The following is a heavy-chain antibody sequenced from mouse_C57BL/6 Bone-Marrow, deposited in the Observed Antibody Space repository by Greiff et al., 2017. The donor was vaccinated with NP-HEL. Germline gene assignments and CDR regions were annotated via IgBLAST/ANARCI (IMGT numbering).Heavy chain of an antibody. CDR3: ASPIYYDYDGWFAY. J-gene: IGHJ3*01. D-gene: IGHD2-4*01. V-gene: IGHV1-81*01. CDR2: IYPRSGNT. CDR1: GYTFTSYG. Sequence: QVQLQQSGAELARPGASVKLSCTASGYTFTSYGISWVKQRTGQGLEWIGEIYPRSGNTYYNEKFKGKATLTADKSSSTAYMELRSLTSEDSAVYVCASPIYYDYDGWFAYWGQGTLVTVSA.